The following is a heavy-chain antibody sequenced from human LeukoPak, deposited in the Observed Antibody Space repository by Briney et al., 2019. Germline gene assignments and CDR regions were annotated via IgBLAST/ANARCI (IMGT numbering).Heavy chain of an antibody. Sequence: SQTLSLTCTVSGGSISSGSYYWSWIRQPARKGLEWIGRIYTSGSTNYNPSLKSRVTISVDTSKNQFSLKLSSVTAADTAVYYCARDLPFMVRGVPYYYYYMDVWGKGTTVTVSS. CDR1: GGSISSGSYY. V-gene: IGHV4-61*02. J-gene: IGHJ6*03. CDR3: ARDLPFMVRGVPYYYYYMDV. D-gene: IGHD3-10*01. CDR2: IYTSGST.